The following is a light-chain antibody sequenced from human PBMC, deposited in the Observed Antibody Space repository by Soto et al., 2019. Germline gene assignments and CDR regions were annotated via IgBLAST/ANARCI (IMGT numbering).Light chain of an antibody. CDR1: SSDVGGYNY. CDR3: SSYTSSSTPVV. V-gene: IGLV2-14*01. Sequence: QSALTQPASVSGSPGQSITISCTGTSSDVGGYNYVSWYQQHPGKAPKLIIYEVSHRPSGVSNRFSGSKSGNTASLTISGLQAEDEADYYCSSYTSSSTPVVFGGGTKLTVL. J-gene: IGLJ2*01. CDR2: EVS.